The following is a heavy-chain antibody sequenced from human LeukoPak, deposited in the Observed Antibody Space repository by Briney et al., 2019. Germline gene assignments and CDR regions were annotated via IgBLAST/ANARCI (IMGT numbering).Heavy chain of an antibody. V-gene: IGHV4-4*07. D-gene: IGHD6-19*01. J-gene: IGHJ4*02. CDR3: ARDYSSGWYRFDY. CDR1: GGSFSGYY. Sequence: SETLSLTCVVYGGSFSGYYWSWIRQPAGKGLEWIGRIYTSGSTNYNPSLKSRVTMSVDTSKNQFSLKLSSVTAADTAVYYCARDYSSGWYRFDYWGQGTLVTVSS. CDR2: IYTSGST.